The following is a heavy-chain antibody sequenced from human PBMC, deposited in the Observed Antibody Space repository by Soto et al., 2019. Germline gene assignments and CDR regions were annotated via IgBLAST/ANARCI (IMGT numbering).Heavy chain of an antibody. CDR1: GFSFSSYW. CDR2: MNEDGGTT. Sequence: GGSLRLSCAASGFSFSSYWMHWVRQAPGKGLVWVSRMNEDGGTTDYADSVKGRFTISRDNAKNTLYLQMNSLRVEDTAVYYCASDLSGRADVWGQGTTVTVSS. CDR3: ASDLSGRADV. D-gene: IGHD3-10*01. J-gene: IGHJ6*02. V-gene: IGHV3-74*01.